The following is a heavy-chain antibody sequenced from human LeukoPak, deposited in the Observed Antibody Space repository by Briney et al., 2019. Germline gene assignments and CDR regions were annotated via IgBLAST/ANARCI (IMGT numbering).Heavy chain of an antibody. J-gene: IGHJ4*02. V-gene: IGHV4-4*07. CDR3: ARDLVEFGQWLGDYFDY. Sequence: PSETLSLTCTVSGGSISSYYWSWTRQPAGKGLEWIGRIYTSRSTNYNPSLKSRVTMSVDTSKNQFSLKLSSVTAADTAVYYCARDLVEFGQWLGDYFDYWGQGTLVTVSS. CDR2: IYTSRST. D-gene: IGHD6-19*01. CDR1: GGSISSYY.